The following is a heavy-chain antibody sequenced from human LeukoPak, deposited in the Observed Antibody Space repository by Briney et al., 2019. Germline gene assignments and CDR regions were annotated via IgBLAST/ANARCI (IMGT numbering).Heavy chain of an antibody. CDR2: INAGNGNT. V-gene: IGHV1-3*03. Sequence: ASVKVSCKASGYTFTSYAMHWVRQAPGQSLEWMGWINAGNGNTKYSQKFQGRVTITRDTSASTAYMELSSLTSEDMAVFYCARGGPNSGGWTLDHWGQGTLVSVSS. CDR1: GYTFTSYA. J-gene: IGHJ4*02. CDR3: ARGGPNSGGWTLDH. D-gene: IGHD6-19*01.